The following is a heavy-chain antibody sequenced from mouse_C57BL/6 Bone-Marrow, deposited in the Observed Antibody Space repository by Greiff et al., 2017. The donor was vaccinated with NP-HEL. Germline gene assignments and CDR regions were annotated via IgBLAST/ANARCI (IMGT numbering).Heavy chain of an antibody. Sequence: EVQVVESGGGLVQPKGSLKLSCAASGFSFNTYAMNWARQAPGTGLEWVARIRSKSNNYATYYADSVKDRFTISRDDSESMLYLQMNNLKTEDTAMYYCVRRHYGSSYWYFDVWGTGTTVTVSS. CDR2: IRSKSNNYAT. J-gene: IGHJ1*03. CDR1: GFSFNTYA. CDR3: VRRHYGSSYWYFDV. D-gene: IGHD1-1*01. V-gene: IGHV10-1*01.